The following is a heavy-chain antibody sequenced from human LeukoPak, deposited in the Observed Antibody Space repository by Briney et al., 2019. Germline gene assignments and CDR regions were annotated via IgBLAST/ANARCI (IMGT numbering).Heavy chain of an antibody. J-gene: IGHJ4*02. CDR3: TTDPQQLAFYYFDY. V-gene: IGHV3-21*01. CDR2: ISRSGSHT. Sequence: GGSLRLSCAATGFTFSSETMNWVRQAPGKGLEWVSSISRSGSHTYYADSVKGRFTISRDNAKNSLYLQMNSLRAEDTAVYYCTTDPQQLAFYYFDYWGQGTLVTVSS. D-gene: IGHD6-13*01. CDR1: GFTFSSET.